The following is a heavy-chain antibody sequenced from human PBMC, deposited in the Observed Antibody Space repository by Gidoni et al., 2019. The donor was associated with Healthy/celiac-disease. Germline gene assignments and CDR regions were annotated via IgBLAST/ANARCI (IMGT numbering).Heavy chain of an antibody. Sequence: QVQLQQWGAGLLKPSETLSLTCAVYGASFSGYYWSWIRQPPGKGLEWIGEINHSGSTNYNPSLKSRVTISVDTSKNQFSLKLSSVTAADTAVYYCARQKLVVIREVYWFDPWGQGTLVTVSS. CDR1: GASFSGYY. CDR2: INHSGST. CDR3: ARQKLVVIREVYWFDP. V-gene: IGHV4-34*01. J-gene: IGHJ5*02. D-gene: IGHD3-22*01.